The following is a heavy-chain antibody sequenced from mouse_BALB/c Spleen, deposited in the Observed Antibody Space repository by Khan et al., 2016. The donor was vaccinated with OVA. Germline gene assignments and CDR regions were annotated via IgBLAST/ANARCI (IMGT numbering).Heavy chain of an antibody. J-gene: IGHJ4*01. CDR1: GYTFTEYT. Sequence: EVQLKQSGPELVKPGASVKISCKTSGYTFTEYTLHWVKQSHGKSLEWIGVINPKNGVTSYNQKFKGKATLTVDKSSNTAYMEFRSLTSEDSAVYYCARDAGRYWGQGTSVTVSS. D-gene: IGHD3-3*01. CDR2: INPKNGVT. V-gene: IGHV1-26*01. CDR3: ARDAGRY.